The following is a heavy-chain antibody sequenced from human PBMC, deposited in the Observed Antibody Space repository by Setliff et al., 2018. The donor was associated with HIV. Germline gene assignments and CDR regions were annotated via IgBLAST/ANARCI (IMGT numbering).Heavy chain of an antibody. CDR3: ARGQFRLRPDSLDL. CDR1: GFTFSSYS. V-gene: IGHV3-21*01. Sequence: GGSLRLSCAASGFTFSSYSMNWVRQAPGKGLEWVSSISSSSSYIYYADSLKGRFTISRDDSKNTLYLQMNSLRAEDTALYYCARGQFRLRPDSLDLWGQGTLVTVSS. J-gene: IGHJ3*01. CDR2: ISSSSSYI. D-gene: IGHD2-21*01.